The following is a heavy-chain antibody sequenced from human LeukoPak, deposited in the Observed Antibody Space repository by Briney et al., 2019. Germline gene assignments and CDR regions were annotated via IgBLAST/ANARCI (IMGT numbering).Heavy chain of an antibody. CDR1: GLTFSSYG. CDR3: ARDEGARIDY. D-gene: IGHD1-26*01. J-gene: IGHJ4*02. CDR2: ISSSSSYI. V-gene: IGHV3-21*01. Sequence: GGSLRLSCAAYGLTFSSYGRNMNWVRQAPGKGLEWVSPISSSSSYIYYADSVKGRFTISRDNAKNSLYLQMNSLRAEDTAVYYGARDEGARIDYWGQGTLVTVSS.